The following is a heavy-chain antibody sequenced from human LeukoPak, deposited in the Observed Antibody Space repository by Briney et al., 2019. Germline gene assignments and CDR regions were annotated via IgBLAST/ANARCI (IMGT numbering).Heavy chain of an antibody. J-gene: IGHJ4*02. D-gene: IGHD5-18*01. CDR1: GGSFSGYY. CDR3: ARVGYSYGSGVPPFFDY. Sequence: SETLSLTCAVYGGSFSGYYWSWIRQPPGKGLEWIGEINHSGSTNYNPSLKSRVTISVDTSKNQFSLKLSSVTAADTAVYYCARVGYSYGSGVPPFFDYWGQGTLVTVSS. V-gene: IGHV4-34*01. CDR2: INHSGST.